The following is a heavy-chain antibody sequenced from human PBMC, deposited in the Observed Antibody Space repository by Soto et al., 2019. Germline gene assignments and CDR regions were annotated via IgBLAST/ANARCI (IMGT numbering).Heavy chain of an antibody. J-gene: IGHJ4*02. D-gene: IGHD1-26*01. Sequence: QVYLVQSGAEVKKPGASVKVSCKSSGYTFTSYGFTWVRQSPGQVLEWMGWISANNGNTNHAPKLQGRVTMTTDTSTRTAYMELRSLRSDDTAVYYCARDRGSYALDYWGQGTLVTVSS. CDR3: ARDRGSYALDY. CDR2: ISANNGNT. V-gene: IGHV1-18*01. CDR1: GYTFTSYG.